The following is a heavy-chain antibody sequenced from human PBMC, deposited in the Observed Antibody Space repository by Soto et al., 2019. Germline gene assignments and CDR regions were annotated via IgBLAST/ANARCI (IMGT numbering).Heavy chain of an antibody. CDR2: ISSSGSTI. V-gene: IGHV3-48*04. CDR1: GFTFSSYS. CDR3: AREFSKRGYSYGNYYYYYMDV. Sequence: GGSLRLSCAASGFTFSSYSMNWVRQAPGKGLEWVSYISSSGSTIYYADSVKGRFTISRDNAKNSLYLQMSSLRAEDTAVYYCAREFSKRGYSYGNYYYYYMDVWGKGTTVTVSS. J-gene: IGHJ6*03. D-gene: IGHD5-18*01.